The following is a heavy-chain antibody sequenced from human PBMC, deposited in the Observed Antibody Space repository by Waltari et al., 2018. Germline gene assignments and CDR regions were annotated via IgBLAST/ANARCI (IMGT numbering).Heavy chain of an antibody. V-gene: IGHV1-2*02. CDR3: ARAVGLPPSMDV. J-gene: IGHJ6*02. Sequence: QVQLVQSGAEVKKPGASVKVSCKASGYTFTGYYMHWVRQAPGQGLECMGGINPSSGGTNYAQKFQGRVTMTRDTSISTAYMELSRLRSDDTAVYYCARAVGLPPSMDVWGQGTTVTVSS. CDR1: GYTFTGYY. CDR2: INPSSGGT.